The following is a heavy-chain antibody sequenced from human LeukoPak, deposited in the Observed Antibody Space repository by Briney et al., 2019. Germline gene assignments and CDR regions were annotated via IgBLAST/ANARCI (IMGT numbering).Heavy chain of an antibody. CDR3: ARGDYYDSSGYRPHYYYYYMDV. CDR2: IYYSGST. J-gene: IGHJ6*03. CDR1: GGSISSYY. Sequence: SETLSLTCTVSGGSISSYYWSWIRQPPGKGLEWIGYIYYSGSTNYNPSLKSRVTISVDTSKNQFSLKLSSVTAADTAVYYCARGDYYDSSGYRPHYYYYYMDVWGKGTTVTVSS. D-gene: IGHD3-22*01. V-gene: IGHV4-59*01.